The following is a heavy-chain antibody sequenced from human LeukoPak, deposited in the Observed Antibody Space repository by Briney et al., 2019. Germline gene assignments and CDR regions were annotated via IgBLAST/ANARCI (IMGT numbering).Heavy chain of an antibody. Sequence: PSETLSLTCTVSGGSISSSSYYWGWIRQPPGKGLEWIGSIYYSGSTYYNPSLKSRVTISVDTSKNQFSLKLSSVTAADTAVYYCARDRLTTVTNFFDYWGQGTLVTVSS. CDR3: ARDRLTTVTNFFDY. D-gene: IGHD4-17*01. CDR1: GGSISSSSYY. J-gene: IGHJ4*02. V-gene: IGHV4-39*07. CDR2: IYYSGST.